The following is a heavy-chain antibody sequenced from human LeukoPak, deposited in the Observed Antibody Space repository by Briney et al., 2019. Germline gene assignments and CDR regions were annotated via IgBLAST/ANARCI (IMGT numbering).Heavy chain of an antibody. V-gene: IGHV1-69*04. CDR1: GGSFSTYA. CDR3: AREGSGTSSPMAY. Sequence: ASVKVSRKASGGSFSTYAVSWVRQAPGRGLEWMGRIYPMLGVDNYAQRFQGRVTITADKSTGTAYMELNSLTSEDTAVYYCAREGSGTSSPMAYWGQGTLVTVSS. CDR2: IYPMLGVD. J-gene: IGHJ4*02. D-gene: IGHD1-14*01.